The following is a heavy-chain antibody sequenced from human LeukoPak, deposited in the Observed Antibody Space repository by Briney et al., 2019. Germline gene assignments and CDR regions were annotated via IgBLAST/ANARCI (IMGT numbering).Heavy chain of an antibody. Sequence: SVKVSCKASGGTLTSYATSWVRQAPGQGLEWMGRIIPIFGTLKYAQKFQGRVTITTDESTSTVYMELSSLRSEDAAVYYCARSNFVYGDYVQYWYFDLWGRGTLVTVSS. CDR3: ARSNFVYGDYVQYWYFDL. CDR1: GGTLTSYA. V-gene: IGHV1-69*05. CDR2: IIPIFGTL. J-gene: IGHJ2*01. D-gene: IGHD4-17*01.